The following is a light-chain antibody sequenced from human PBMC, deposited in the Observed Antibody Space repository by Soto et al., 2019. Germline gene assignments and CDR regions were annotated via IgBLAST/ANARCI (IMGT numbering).Light chain of an antibody. Sequence: QSALTQPPSASGSPGQSVTISCTGTSSDVGGYNYVSWYQQYPGRAPKLMIYEVTKRPSGVPDRFSGSKSGSTASLTVSGLQAEDEADYYCSSYAASNNFYFVFGGGTKLTVL. CDR2: EVT. CDR3: SSYAASNNFYFV. V-gene: IGLV2-8*01. CDR1: SSDVGGYNY. J-gene: IGLJ3*02.